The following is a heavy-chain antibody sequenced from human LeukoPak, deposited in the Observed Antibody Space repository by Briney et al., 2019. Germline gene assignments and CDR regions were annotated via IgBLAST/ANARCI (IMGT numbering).Heavy chain of an antibody. CDR2: INHSGST. Sequence: SETLSLTCAVYGGSFSGYYWSWIRQPPGKGLEWIGEINHSGSTNYNPSLKSRVTISVDTSKNQFSLKLSSVTAADTAVYYCARVIVATTVYYYYYGMDVWGQGSTVTVSS. CDR3: ARVIVATTVYYYYYGMDV. V-gene: IGHV4-34*01. CDR1: GGSFSGYY. J-gene: IGHJ6*02. D-gene: IGHD5-12*01.